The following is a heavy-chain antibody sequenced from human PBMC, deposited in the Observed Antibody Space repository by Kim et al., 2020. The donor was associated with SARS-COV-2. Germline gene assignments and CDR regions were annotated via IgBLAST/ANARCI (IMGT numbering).Heavy chain of an antibody. Sequence: YLYYADSAKGRFTISRDNAKSSLFLQMNSLRVEDTGVYYCARFEGYGMDVWGQGTTVTVSS. CDR2: YL. D-gene: IGHD3-9*01. J-gene: IGHJ6*02. CDR3: ARFEGYGMDV. V-gene: IGHV3-21*01.